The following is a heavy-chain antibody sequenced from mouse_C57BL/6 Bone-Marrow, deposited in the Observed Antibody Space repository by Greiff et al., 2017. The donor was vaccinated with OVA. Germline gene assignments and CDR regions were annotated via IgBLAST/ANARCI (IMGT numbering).Heavy chain of an antibody. J-gene: IGHJ1*03. V-gene: IGHV1-47*01. CDR1: GYTFTTYP. Sequence: QVHVKQSGAELVKPGASVKMSCKASGYTFTTYPIEWMKQNHGKSLEWIGNFHPYNDDTKYNEKFKGKATLTVEKSSSTVYLELSRLTSDDSAVYYCARTYYYGSKGWYFDVWGTGTTVTVSS. D-gene: IGHD1-1*01. CDR2: FHPYNDDT. CDR3: ARTYYYGSKGWYFDV.